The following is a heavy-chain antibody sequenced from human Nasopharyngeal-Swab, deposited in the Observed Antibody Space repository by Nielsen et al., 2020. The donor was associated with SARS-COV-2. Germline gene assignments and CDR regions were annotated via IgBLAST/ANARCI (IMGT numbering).Heavy chain of an antibody. CDR3: ARDYYDNYDSDY. CDR1: GYTFTDYY. CDR2: INPYNGDT. V-gene: IGHV1-2*02. Sequence: SVKVSCKASGYTFTDYYIHWVRQVPGQGLEWVGCINPYNGDTNYAQKFQGRVTVTRDTSRSTAYIELSRLRSDDTAVYYCARDYYDNYDSDYWGQGTLVTVSS. D-gene: IGHD3-22*01. J-gene: IGHJ4*02.